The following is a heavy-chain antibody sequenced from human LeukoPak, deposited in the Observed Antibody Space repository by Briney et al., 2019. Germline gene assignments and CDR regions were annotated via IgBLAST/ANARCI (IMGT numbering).Heavy chain of an antibody. V-gene: IGHV4-38-2*02. D-gene: IGHD6-6*01. CDR1: GYPISRGYY. J-gene: IGHJ4*02. CDR2: VYHSEST. CDR3: ARDWYSSSSAGQIFDY. Sequence: SETLSLTCTVSGYPISRGYYWGWIRQPPGKGLEWIGSVYHSESTYQNPSLKSRVTISLDTSKNQFSLKLSSVTAADTAVYYCARDWYSSSSAGQIFDYWGQGTLVTVSS.